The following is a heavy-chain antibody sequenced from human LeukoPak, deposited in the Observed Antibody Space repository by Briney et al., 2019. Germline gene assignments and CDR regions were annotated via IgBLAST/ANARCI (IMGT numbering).Heavy chain of an antibody. CDR3: AKSWSCVQYNDWLCYFDY. CDR2: ISGSSGTT. CDR1: GFTFSNYA. J-gene: IGHJ4*02. D-gene: IGHD3-9*01. Sequence: GGSLRLSCAASGFTFSNYAMSWVRQAPGKGLEWVSGISGSSGTTYYTDSVQGRFTISRDNSKDHLYLQMNSLRDDDPAIYYCAKSWSCVQYNDWLCYFDYWGQGTLVTVSS. V-gene: IGHV3-23*01.